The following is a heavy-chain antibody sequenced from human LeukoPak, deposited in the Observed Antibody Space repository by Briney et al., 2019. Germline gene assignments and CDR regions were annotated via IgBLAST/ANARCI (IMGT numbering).Heavy chain of an antibody. CDR2: ISGSGGST. J-gene: IGHJ4*02. D-gene: IGHD3-10*01. V-gene: IGHV3-23*01. CDR1: GFTFSSYA. Sequence: GGSLRLSCAASGFTFSSYAMSWVRQAPGKGLEWVSAISGSGGSTYYADSVKGRFTISRDNSKNTLYLQMNSLRAEDTAVYYCAKRAGITMVRGVDFDYWGQGTLVSVSS. CDR3: AKRAGITMVRGVDFDY.